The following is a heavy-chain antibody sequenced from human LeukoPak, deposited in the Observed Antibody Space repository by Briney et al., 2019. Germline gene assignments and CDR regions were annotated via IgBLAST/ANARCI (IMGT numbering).Heavy chain of an antibody. CDR1: GFTFSNAW. D-gene: IGHD1-26*01. Sequence: GGSLRLSCAASGFTFSNAWMSWVRQPPGKGLEWVGRIKSRSDGGTTDYAAPEKGTFTISRDDSKNTLYLQMNTLETEDTAVYYCTTGYPLIGGATSGVYWGQGTLVTVSS. J-gene: IGHJ4*02. CDR2: IKSRSDGGTT. V-gene: IGHV3-15*01. CDR3: TTGYPLIGGATSGVY.